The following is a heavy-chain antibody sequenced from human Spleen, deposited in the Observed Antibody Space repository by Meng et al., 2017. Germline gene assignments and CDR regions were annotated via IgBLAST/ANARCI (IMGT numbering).Heavy chain of an antibody. V-gene: IGHV4-39*07. J-gene: IGHJ6*01. Sequence: SETLSLTCTVSGGSISSGSYYWSWIRQPAGKGLEWIGSIYYSGSTYYNPSLKSRVTISVDTSKNQFSLKLSSVTAADTAVYYCARDLYSSSFYYYYGMDVWGQGNTV. CDR2: IYYSGST. D-gene: IGHD6-13*01. CDR1: GGSISSGSYY. CDR3: ARDLYSSSFYYYYGMDV.